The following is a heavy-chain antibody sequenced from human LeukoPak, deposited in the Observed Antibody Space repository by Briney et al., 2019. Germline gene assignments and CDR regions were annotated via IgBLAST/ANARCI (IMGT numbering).Heavy chain of an antibody. CDR2: IYYSGST. D-gene: IGHD2-2*01. CDR1: GGSISSSY. V-gene: IGHV4-59*01. Sequence: SETLSLTXTVSGGSISSSYWSWIRQPPGKGLEWIGYIYYSGSTNYNPSLTSRVTMSVDTSNNHFSLRLSSVTAADTAVYYCARSPYGSTSTNYFMDVWGKGTTVTVFS. CDR3: ARSPYGSTSTNYFMDV. J-gene: IGHJ6*03.